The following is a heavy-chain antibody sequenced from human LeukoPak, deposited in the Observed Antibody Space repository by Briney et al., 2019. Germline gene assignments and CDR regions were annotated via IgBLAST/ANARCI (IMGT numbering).Heavy chain of an antibody. D-gene: IGHD4-17*01. CDR1: GFTFSIYA. J-gene: IGHJ4*02. CDR2: ISGSGGTI. CDR3: AKAHAYGEDN. Sequence: GGSLRLSCAASGFTFSIYAMSWVRQAPGRGLEWLSGISGSGGTIYYADSVKGRFTISGDISRGTLYLEMNSLRAEDTAIYFWAKAHAYGEDNWGQGTLVTVST. V-gene: IGHV3-23*01.